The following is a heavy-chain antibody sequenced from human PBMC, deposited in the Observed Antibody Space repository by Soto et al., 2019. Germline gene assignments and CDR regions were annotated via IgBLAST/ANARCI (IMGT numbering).Heavy chain of an antibody. J-gene: IGHJ4*02. D-gene: IGHD6-13*01. CDR3: ARSFGVAAAGPFDY. V-gene: IGHV4-31*01. Sequence: QVQLXESGPXLVKPXXTLSLTCTVSGGSISSGGYYWSWIRQHPGKGLEWIGYIYYSGSTYYNPSLNSLVTISVDTSKNQYSLKLSSVTAADTAVYYFARSFGVAAAGPFDYWGQGTLVTVSS. CDR1: GGSISSGGYY. CDR2: IYYSGST.